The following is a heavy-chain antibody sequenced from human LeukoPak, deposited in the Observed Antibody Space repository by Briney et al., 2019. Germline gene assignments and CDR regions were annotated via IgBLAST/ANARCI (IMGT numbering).Heavy chain of an antibody. CDR2: ISGSSNYI. Sequence: PGGSLRLSCAASGLTFSSYSMNWVRQAPGKGLEWVSSISGSSNYIYYTDSVKGRFTISRDNAKNSLYLQMDSLRAEDMAVYYCARGRDYYASGSYPYDYWGQGTLVTVSS. CDR1: GLTFSSYS. J-gene: IGHJ4*02. V-gene: IGHV3-21*01. D-gene: IGHD3-10*01. CDR3: ARGRDYYASGSYPYDY.